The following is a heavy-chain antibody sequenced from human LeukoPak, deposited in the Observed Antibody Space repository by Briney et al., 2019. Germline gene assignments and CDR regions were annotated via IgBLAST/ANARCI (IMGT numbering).Heavy chain of an antibody. D-gene: IGHD2-2*01. CDR3: AKGIVVVPAAADSFDI. J-gene: IGHJ3*02. CDR1: GFTFSSYD. V-gene: IGHV3-23*01. CDR2: ISGHGGST. Sequence: GGSLRLSCAASGFTFSSYDMNWVRQAPGKGLEWVSAISGHGGSTYYADSVKGRFTISRDNSKNTLYLQMNSLRLEDTAVYYCAKGIVVVPAAADSFDIWGQGTMVTVSS.